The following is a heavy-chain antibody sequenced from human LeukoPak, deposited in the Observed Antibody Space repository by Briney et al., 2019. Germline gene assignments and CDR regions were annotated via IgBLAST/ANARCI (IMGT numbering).Heavy chain of an antibody. CDR3: ARQGGDTMVRGVVRDWFDP. Sequence: SETLSLTCAVYGGSFSGYYWSWIRQPPGKGLEWIGCIYFNGYTYYTSSLKSRVTIFVDTSKNQFSLRLISVTAADTAVYYCARQGGDTMVRGVVRDWFDPWGQGTLVTVSS. CDR1: GGSFSGYY. J-gene: IGHJ5*02. V-gene: IGHV4-34*01. D-gene: IGHD3-10*01. CDR2: IYFNGYT.